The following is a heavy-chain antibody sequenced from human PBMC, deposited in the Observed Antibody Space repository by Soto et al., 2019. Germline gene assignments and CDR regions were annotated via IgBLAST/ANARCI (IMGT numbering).Heavy chain of an antibody. V-gene: IGHV4-34*01. CDR3: ARTSRFDC. CDR2: INHSGST. CDR1: CGSFSGYY. J-gene: IGHJ4*02. D-gene: IGHD6-6*01. Sequence: QVQLQRWGAGLLKPSETLSLTCAVYCGSFSGYYWSWIRQPPGKGLEWIGEINHSGSTNYNPSLKSRVTMSLDTSKNQLSLKLSSVTAADTAVYYCARTSRFDCWGQGTLVTVSS.